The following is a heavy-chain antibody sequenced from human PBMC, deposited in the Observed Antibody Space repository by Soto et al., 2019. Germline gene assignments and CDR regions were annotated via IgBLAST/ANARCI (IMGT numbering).Heavy chain of an antibody. CDR1: GGTFSSYA. D-gene: IGHD3-3*01. CDR3: ASGTYYDFWSGYHSLDY. CDR2: IIPIFGTA. J-gene: IGHJ4*02. V-gene: IGHV1-69*13. Sequence: SVKVSCKASGGTFSSYAISWVRQAPGQGLEWMGGIIPIFGTANYAQKFQGRVTITADESTSTAYMELSSLRSEDTAVYYCASGTYYDFWSGYHSLDYWGQGTLVTVSS.